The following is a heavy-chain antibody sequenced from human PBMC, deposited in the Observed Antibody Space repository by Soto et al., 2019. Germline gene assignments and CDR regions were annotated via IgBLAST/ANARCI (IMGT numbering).Heavy chain of an antibody. CDR3: ARDSSGRQYYGMDV. CDR1: GFIFSDYS. Sequence: GGSLRLSCTPSGFIFSDYSMNWVRQAPGKGLEWISYITTTSSTMYYADSVKGRFTISRDNAKNSLYLQMNSLRDEDAAVYYCARDSSGRQYYGMDVWGQGTTVTVS. J-gene: IGHJ6*02. CDR2: ITTTSSTM. D-gene: IGHD3-22*01. V-gene: IGHV3-48*02.